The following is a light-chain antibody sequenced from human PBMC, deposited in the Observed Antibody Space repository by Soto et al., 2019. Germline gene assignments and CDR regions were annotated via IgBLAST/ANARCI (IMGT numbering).Light chain of an antibody. CDR1: RSHRNTY. CDR3: QQYGASPPVYA. Sequence: EIVLTQSPGTLSLSPGERATLSCRTSRSHRNTYLAWYQQKPGQAPRLLIYGASSRATGIPDRFSGSGSGTDFTLTISRLEPEDFAVYYCQQYGASPPVYAFGQGTKLEI. CDR2: GAS. V-gene: IGKV3-20*01. J-gene: IGKJ2*01.